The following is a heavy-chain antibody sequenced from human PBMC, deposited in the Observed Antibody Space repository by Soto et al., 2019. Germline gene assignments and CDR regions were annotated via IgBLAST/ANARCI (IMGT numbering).Heavy chain of an antibody. D-gene: IGHD2-2*01. Sequence: EVQLVESGGGLVQPGGSLRLSCAASGFTVSSNYMSWVRQAPGKGLEWVSVIYSGGSTYYADSVKGRFTISRHNSKNTLCLQMKRRRAEDTAVYYGARVTIVVGPAASVSYYYYMDVWGKGTTVTVSS. CDR2: IYSGGST. J-gene: IGHJ6*03. CDR1: GFTVSSNY. V-gene: IGHV3-53*04. CDR3: ARVTIVVGPAASVSYYYYMDV.